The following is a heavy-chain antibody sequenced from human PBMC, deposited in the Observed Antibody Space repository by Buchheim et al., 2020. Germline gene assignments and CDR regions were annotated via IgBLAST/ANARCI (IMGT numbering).Heavy chain of an antibody. CDR1: GFTFSSYG. Sequence: QVQLVESGGGVVQPGRSLRLSCAASGFTFSSYGMHWVRQAPGKGLEWVAVISYDGSNKYYADSVKGRFTISRDNSKNTLYPQMNSLRAEDTAVYYCAKDLSGDDTGYWGQGTL. J-gene: IGHJ4*02. CDR2: ISYDGSNK. D-gene: IGHD7-27*01. CDR3: AKDLSGDDTGY. V-gene: IGHV3-30*18.